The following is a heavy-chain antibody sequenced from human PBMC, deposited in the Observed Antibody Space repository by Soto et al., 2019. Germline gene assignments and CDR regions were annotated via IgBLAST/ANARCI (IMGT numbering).Heavy chain of an antibody. CDR2: IVVGSGNT. CDR1: GFTFPISA. V-gene: IGHV1-58*01. CDR3: EADDMPTFI. J-gene: IGHJ4*02. D-gene: IGHD2-2*01. Sequence: SLKVSCKASGFTFPISAVQWVRQARGQRLEWIGWIVVGSGNTNSAQKFQERLTFTRDMSTSTVYMELSSLKSEDTAVYYCEADDMPTFIWGQGTLVTVSS.